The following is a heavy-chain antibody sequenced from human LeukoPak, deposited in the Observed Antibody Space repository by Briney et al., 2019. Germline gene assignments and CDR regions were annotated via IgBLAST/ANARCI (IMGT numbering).Heavy chain of an antibody. Sequence: SETLSLTCTVSSASITGLYWSWIRQPPGERLEWIGYIYSNGSVNYNPSLKSRVTLSVDTSKNQFSLKVSSMTAADTAVYYCARNSGAFDYWGRGTLVTVSS. V-gene: IGHV4-59*11. CDR3: ARNSGAFDY. CDR2: IYSNGSV. CDR1: SASITGLY. D-gene: IGHD6-19*01. J-gene: IGHJ4*02.